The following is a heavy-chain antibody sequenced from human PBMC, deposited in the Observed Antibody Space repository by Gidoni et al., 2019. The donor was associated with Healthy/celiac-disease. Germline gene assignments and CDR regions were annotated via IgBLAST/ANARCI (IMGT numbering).Heavy chain of an antibody. J-gene: IGHJ6*02. V-gene: IGHV4-4*07. CDR3: ARGPRIAVAGVDYGMDV. CDR2: IYTSGST. Sequence: QVQLQESGPGLVQPSETLSLTCTVSGGSISSYYWSWIRQPAGKGLEWIGRIYTSGSTNYNPSLKSRVTMSVDTSKNQFSLKLSSVTAADTAVYYCARGPRIAVAGVDYGMDVWGQGTTVTVSS. CDR1: GGSISSYY. D-gene: IGHD6-19*01.